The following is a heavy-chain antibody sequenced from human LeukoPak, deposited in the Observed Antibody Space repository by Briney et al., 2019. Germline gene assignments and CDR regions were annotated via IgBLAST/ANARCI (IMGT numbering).Heavy chain of an antibody. Sequence: GASVKVSCKASGGTFSSYAIIWVRQAPGQGLEWMGRIIPILGLANYAQKFQGRVTITADKSTSTAYMELSSLRSEDTAVYYCARMGILGYCSSTSCLNWFDPWGQGTLVTVSS. CDR1: GGTFSSYA. V-gene: IGHV1-69*04. CDR3: ARMGILGYCSSTSCLNWFDP. J-gene: IGHJ5*02. CDR2: IIPILGLA. D-gene: IGHD2-2*01.